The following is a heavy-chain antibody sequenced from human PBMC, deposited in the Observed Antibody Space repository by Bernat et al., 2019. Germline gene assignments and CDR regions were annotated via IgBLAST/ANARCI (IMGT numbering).Heavy chain of an antibody. J-gene: IGHJ5*02. V-gene: IGHV3-73*01. D-gene: IGHD4-17*01. CDR3: TRPYGDSDSWFDP. CDR2: IRSKANSYAT. Sequence: EVQLVESGGGLVQPGGSLKLSCAASGFTFSGSAMHWVRQASGKGLEWVGRIRSKANSYATAYAASVKGRFTISRDDSKNTAYLQMNSLQSEDTAVYYCTRPYGDSDSWFDPWGQGTLVTVSS. CDR1: GFTFSGSA.